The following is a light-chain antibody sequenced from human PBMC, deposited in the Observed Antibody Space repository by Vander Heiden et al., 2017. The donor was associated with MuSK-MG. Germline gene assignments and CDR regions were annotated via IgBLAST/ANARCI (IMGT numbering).Light chain of an antibody. CDR2: SNN. Sequence: QSVLTQPPSASGTPGQRVTIPCSGSISNIGSNTVNWYQQPPGTAPKLLIYSNNQRPSGVPDRFSGPKSGTSASLAISGLQSEDEADYYCAAWDDSLNGWVFGGGTKLTVL. CDR3: AAWDDSLNGWV. J-gene: IGLJ3*02. V-gene: IGLV1-44*01. CDR1: ISNIGSNT.